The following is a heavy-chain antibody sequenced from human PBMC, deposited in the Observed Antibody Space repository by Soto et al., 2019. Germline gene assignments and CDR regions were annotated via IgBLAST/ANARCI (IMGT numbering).Heavy chain of an antibody. CDR1: GFTFSSYS. CDR2: ISSSSSTI. D-gene: IGHD3-22*01. Sequence: GGSLRLSCAASGFTFSSYSMNWVRQAPGKGLEWVSYISSSSSTIYYADSVKGRFTISRDNAKNSLYLQMNSLRDEDTAVYYCARDPLDDSSGNNWFDPWGQGTLVTVSS. J-gene: IGHJ5*02. V-gene: IGHV3-48*02. CDR3: ARDPLDDSSGNNWFDP.